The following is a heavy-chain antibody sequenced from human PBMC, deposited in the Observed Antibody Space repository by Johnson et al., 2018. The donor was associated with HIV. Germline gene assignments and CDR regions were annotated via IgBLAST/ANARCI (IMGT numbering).Heavy chain of an antibody. Sequence: VQLVESGGGLVQPGGSLRLSCAASGYSVTGYNMNWVRQAPVKGLEWVSVIYTVSASTSYTYSLKDRFPISRDSSKNAVYLQMSSLRAEDTALYYCARGSSGSFDLWGRGTMVTVSS. CDR2: IYTVSAST. D-gene: IGHD6-6*01. CDR1: GYSVTGYN. V-gene: IGHV3-66*01. CDR3: ARGSSGSFDL. J-gene: IGHJ3*01.